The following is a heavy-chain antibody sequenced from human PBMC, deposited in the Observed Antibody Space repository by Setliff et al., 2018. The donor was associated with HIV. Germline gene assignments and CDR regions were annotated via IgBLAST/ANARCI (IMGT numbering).Heavy chain of an antibody. CDR2: ISGNPYGGTT. Sequence: GGSLRLSCTTSGFTFGDYAMSWVRQAPGKGLEWVGFISGNPYGGTTEYAASVKGRFTISRDDSKSIAYLQMNSLKTEDTAVYYCAKGFINVQRLFWVPPGNWGTDRDYWGQGTLVTVSS. V-gene: IGHV3-49*04. CDR3: AKGFINVQRLFWVPPGNWGTDRDY. J-gene: IGHJ4*02. D-gene: IGHD7-27*01. CDR1: GFTFGDYA.